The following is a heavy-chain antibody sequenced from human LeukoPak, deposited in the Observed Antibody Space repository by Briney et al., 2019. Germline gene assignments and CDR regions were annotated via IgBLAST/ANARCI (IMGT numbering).Heavy chain of an antibody. CDR2: IYSGGST. Sequence: PGGSLRLSCAASGFTVSRNYMSWVRQAPGKGLEWVSVIYSGGSTYADSVKGRFTISRDNSKNTLYLQMNSLRAEDTAVYYCAKDLGRYRNNYFDYWGQGTLVTVSS. V-gene: IGHV3-66*01. J-gene: IGHJ4*02. CDR3: AKDLGRYRNNYFDY. D-gene: IGHD1-26*01. CDR1: GFTVSRNY.